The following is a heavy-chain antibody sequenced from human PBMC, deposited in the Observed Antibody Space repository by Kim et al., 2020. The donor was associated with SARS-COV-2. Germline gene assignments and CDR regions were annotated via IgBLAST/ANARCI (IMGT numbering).Heavy chain of an antibody. V-gene: IGHV3-74*01. Sequence: GGSLRLSCAASGFTFSNYWMHWVRQAPGKGLVWVSRVASDGSSTSYADPVKGRFTISRDNAKNTLYLQMNSLRAEDTAVYYSASGSSSTTNYGMDVWGQGTTVIVSS. CDR1: GFTFSNYW. CDR3: ASGSSSTTNYGMDV. D-gene: IGHD6-6*01. J-gene: IGHJ6*02. CDR2: VASDGSST.